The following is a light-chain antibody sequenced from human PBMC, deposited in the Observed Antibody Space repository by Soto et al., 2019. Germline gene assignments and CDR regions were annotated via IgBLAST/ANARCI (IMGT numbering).Light chain of an antibody. CDR2: GAS. J-gene: IGKJ1*01. Sequence: EIVLTQSPGTLSLSPGERATLSCRASQTVTSNYLAWYQQRPGQAPRLLIYGASTRAAGIPDRFSGSGSGTDFTLTISRLESVDFAVYYCQQYVSSPRTFGQGTKVEIK. CDR3: QQYVSSPRT. CDR1: QTVTSNY. V-gene: IGKV3-20*01.